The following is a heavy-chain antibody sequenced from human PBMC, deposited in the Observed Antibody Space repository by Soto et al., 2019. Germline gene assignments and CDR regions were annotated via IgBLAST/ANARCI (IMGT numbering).Heavy chain of an antibody. J-gene: IGHJ5*02. V-gene: IGHV3-11*06. D-gene: IGHD2-15*01. CDR3: VRGGGGGLFDP. CDR1: GFTFGDSY. CDR2: ISPGSRYP. Sequence: GGALRLCCAGSGFTFGDSYMSWIRQAPGKGLEWLSYISPGSRYPAYADSVKGRFTISRDNAKRSLYLQMMSLTAEDTAIYYCVRGGGGGLFDPWGQGTMVTVSS.